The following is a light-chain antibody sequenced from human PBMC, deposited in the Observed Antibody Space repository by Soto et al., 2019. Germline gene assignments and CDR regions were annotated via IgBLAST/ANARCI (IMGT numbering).Light chain of an antibody. CDR3: QHYNSYSEA. J-gene: IGKJ1*01. CDR2: GAS. Sequence: DIQMTQSPSTLSASVGDRVTITCRASQSISDWLAWYQQKPGKVPQLLIYGASRLESGVPSRFSGRGSGTEFTLTIGGLQPDDFATYYCQHYNSYSEAFGQGTKVELK. V-gene: IGKV1-5*01. CDR1: QSISDW.